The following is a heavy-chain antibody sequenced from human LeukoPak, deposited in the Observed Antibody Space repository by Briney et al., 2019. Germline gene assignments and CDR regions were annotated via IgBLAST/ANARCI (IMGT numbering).Heavy chain of an antibody. CDR3: AKLAGIRGWFVYYFDY. CDR2: MSGRGDTS. J-gene: IGHJ4*02. V-gene: IGHV3-23*01. Sequence: GGSLRLSCAASGFTFGTHAMTWVRQAPGKGLEWVSGMSGRGDTSYYADSVKGRFTISRDNSKNTLFLQMNSLRAEDTAVYYCAKLAGIRGWFVYYFDYWGQGTLVTVSS. D-gene: IGHD6-19*01. CDR1: GFTFGTHA.